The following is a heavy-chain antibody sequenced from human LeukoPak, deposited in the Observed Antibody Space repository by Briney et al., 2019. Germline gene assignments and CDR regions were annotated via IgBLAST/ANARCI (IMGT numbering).Heavy chain of an antibody. CDR1: GGSISSGSYY. Sequence: NSSETLSLTCTVSGGSISSGSYYWSWIRQPAGKGLEWIGRIYTSGSTNYNPSLKSRVTISVDTSKNQFSLKLSSVTAADTAVYYCARDRGYDFWSGYWNWFDPWGQGTLATVSS. V-gene: IGHV4-61*02. CDR3: ARDRGYDFWSGYWNWFDP. CDR2: IYTSGST. J-gene: IGHJ5*02. D-gene: IGHD3-3*01.